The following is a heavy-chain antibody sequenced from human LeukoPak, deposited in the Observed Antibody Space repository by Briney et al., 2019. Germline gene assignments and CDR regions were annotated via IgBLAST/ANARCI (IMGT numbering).Heavy chain of an antibody. Sequence: SETLSLTCAVYGGSFSGYYWSWIRQPPGKGLEWIGEINHSGSTNYNPSLKSRVTISVDTSKNQFSLKLSSVTAADTAVYYCARTTEGYCRGRSCYSYYYYMDVWGKGTTVTVS. J-gene: IGHJ6*03. D-gene: IGHD2-15*01. CDR2: INHSGST. V-gene: IGHV4-34*01. CDR3: ARTTEGYCRGRSCYSYYYYMDV. CDR1: GGSFSGYY.